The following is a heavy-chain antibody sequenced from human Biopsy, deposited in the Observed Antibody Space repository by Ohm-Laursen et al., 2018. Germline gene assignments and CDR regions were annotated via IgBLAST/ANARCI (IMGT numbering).Heavy chain of an antibody. J-gene: IGHJ5*02. Sequence: SLRLSYAASGFYFSNYAMSWVRQAPGKGLEWVSGISGSGGRTYYAESMKGRFTISRDNSKKTVYLQMKSLRAEDTAVYYCAKEVFSAVGTSGFDPWGQGTLVTVSS. D-gene: IGHD1/OR15-1a*01. CDR2: ISGSGGRT. CDR3: AKEVFSAVGTSGFDP. V-gene: IGHV3-23*01. CDR1: GFYFSNYA.